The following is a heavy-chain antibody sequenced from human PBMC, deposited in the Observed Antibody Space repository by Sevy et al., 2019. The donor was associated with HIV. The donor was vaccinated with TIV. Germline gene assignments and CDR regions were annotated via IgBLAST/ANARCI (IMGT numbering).Heavy chain of an antibody. CDR2: ISYDGRNNK. D-gene: IGHD3-16*01. J-gene: IGHJ4*02. CDR3: AKDRGEILHSAFDY. Sequence: GGSLRLSCAASGFTFSDYSMHWVRQAPGKGLEWVAVISYDGRNNKYNADSVKGRFTISRDNSKNTLYLQITSLRVEDTAIYYCAKDRGEILHSAFDYWGQGTLVTVSS. V-gene: IGHV3-30*04. CDR1: GFTFSDYS.